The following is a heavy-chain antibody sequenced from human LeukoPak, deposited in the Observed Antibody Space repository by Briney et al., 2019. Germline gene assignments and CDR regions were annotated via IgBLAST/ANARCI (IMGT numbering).Heavy chain of an antibody. CDR1: GGSISSNNW. CDR3: ARNGYYSIDH. J-gene: IGHJ4*02. Sequence: SETLSLTCVVSGGSISSNNWWSWVRQPPGKGLEWIGEIYHSGSTNYNPSLKSRVIISVDKSKNQFSLRLSSVTAADTAVYYCARNGYYSIDHWGQGILVAVSS. D-gene: IGHD4-17*01. V-gene: IGHV4-4*02. CDR2: IYHSGST.